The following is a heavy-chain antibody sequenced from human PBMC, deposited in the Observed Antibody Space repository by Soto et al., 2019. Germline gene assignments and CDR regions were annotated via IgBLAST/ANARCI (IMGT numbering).Heavy chain of an antibody. V-gene: IGHV4-59*01. J-gene: IGHJ4*02. CDR1: GGSISTYY. D-gene: IGHD6-13*01. CDR3: ARYAGSSWFDY. CDR2: INYNGRT. Sequence: SETLSLTCTVSGGSISTYYWSWIRQPPGKGLEWIGYINYNGRTNYNPSLESRVTMSLDTSKNQFSLKLRSVTAADTAVFYCARYAGSSWFDYWGQGTLVTVSS.